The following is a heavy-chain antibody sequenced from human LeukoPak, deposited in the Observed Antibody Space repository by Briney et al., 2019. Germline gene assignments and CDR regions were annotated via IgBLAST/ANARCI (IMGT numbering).Heavy chain of an antibody. CDR3: AKGHTIFGVVPVWFDP. D-gene: IGHD3-3*01. CDR2: ISGSGGST. J-gene: IGHJ5*02. Sequence: GGSLRLSCAASRFTFSSYAMSWVRQAPGKGLEWVSAISGSGGSTYYADSVKGRFTISRDNSKNTLYLQMNSLRAEDTAVYYCAKGHTIFGVVPVWFDPWGQGTLVTVSS. CDR1: RFTFSSYA. V-gene: IGHV3-23*01.